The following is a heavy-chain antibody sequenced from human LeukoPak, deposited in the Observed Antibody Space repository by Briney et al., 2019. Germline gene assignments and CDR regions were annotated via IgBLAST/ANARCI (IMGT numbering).Heavy chain of an antibody. CDR3: AKYLGAAADHYFDY. V-gene: IGHV3-23*01. J-gene: IGHJ4*02. CDR2: ISGSGGRT. CDR1: GSSFTIYS. D-gene: IGHD6-13*01. Sequence: GGSLTLACAASGSSFTIYSMSWVRQAPGKGLEWVSSISGSGGRTSYADSVKGRSTSSRDNSKNKLYLQMNSLRAEDTAVYDCAKYLGAAADHYFDYWGQGTLVTVSS.